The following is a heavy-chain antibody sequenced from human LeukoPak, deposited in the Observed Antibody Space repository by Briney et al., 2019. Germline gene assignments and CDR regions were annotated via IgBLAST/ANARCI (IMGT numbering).Heavy chain of an antibody. D-gene: IGHD6-19*01. V-gene: IGHV4-61*02. J-gene: IGHJ4*02. CDR3: ARDGGSDQYYFDN. Sequence: SETLSLTCTVSGGSISSGSYYWSWIRQPAGKGLEWIGRIYTSGSTNYNPSLKSRVIISVDKSKNQVFLKLNSVTAADTAMYYCARDGGSDQYYFDNWGQGTLVTVSS. CDR2: IYTSGST. CDR1: GGSISSGSYY.